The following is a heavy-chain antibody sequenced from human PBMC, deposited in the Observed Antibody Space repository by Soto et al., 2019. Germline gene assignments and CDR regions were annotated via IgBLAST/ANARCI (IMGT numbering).Heavy chain of an antibody. J-gene: IGHJ4*02. Sequence: ASVKVSCKASGYTFTSYYMQWVRQAPGQGLEWMGIINPSGGSTSYAQKFQGRVTMTRDTSTSTVYMELSGLRSEDTAVYYCARDHAYSYDSSGCLDYWGQGTLVTVSS. V-gene: IGHV1-46*01. D-gene: IGHD3-22*01. CDR3: ARDHAYSYDSSGCLDY. CDR1: GYTFTSYY. CDR2: INPSGGST.